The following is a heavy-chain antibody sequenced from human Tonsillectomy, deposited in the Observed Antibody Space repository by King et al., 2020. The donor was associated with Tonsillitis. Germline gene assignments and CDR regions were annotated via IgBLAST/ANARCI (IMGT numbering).Heavy chain of an antibody. CDR2: INSDGSST. V-gene: IGHV3-74*01. J-gene: IGHJ6*02. Sequence: VQLVESGGGLVQPGGSLRLSCAASGFTFSSDWMHWVRQAPGKGLVWVSRINSDGSSTSYADSVKGRFTISRDKAKNTVYLQMNNLRAEDTDVYYCARTPDIVVVPAASPLYYYYGMDVWGQGTTVTVSS. D-gene: IGHD2-2*01. CDR3: ARTPDIVVVPAASPLYYYYGMDV. CDR1: GFTFSSDW.